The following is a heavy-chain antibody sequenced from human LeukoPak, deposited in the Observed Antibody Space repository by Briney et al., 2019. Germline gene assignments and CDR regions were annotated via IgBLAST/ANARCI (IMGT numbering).Heavy chain of an antibody. CDR1: GFTFSNYN. Sequence: SGGSLRLSCAASGFTFSNYNMNWVRQAPGKGLEWVSSISSSGGFINYADSVKGRFTISRDNAKNSLYLQMNSLRAEDTAVYYCAELGITMIGGVWGKGTTVTISS. V-gene: IGHV3-21*01. CDR3: AELGITMIGGV. CDR2: ISSSGGFI. D-gene: IGHD3-10*02. J-gene: IGHJ6*04.